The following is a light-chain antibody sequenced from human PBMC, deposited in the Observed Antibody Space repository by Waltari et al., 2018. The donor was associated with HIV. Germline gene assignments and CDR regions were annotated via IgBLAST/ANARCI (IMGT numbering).Light chain of an antibody. V-gene: IGKV3-15*01. J-gene: IGKJ2*01. CDR2: EVG. Sequence: EIVMTQSPPTLSVSPGQRVTLSCRASQSISAKVAWYQQRPGQGPRHLIYEVGTRPTGIPARFSGSGSGTEFTLTISSLQSEDFATYFCQQYDSGPRGITFGQGTMLEIK. CDR1: QSISAK. CDR3: QQYDSGPRGIT.